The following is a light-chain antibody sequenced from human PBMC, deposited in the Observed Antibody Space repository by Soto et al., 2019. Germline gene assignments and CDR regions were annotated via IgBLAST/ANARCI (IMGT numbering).Light chain of an antibody. Sequence: EVVMTQSPATLSASPGERATLSCRASQSVSSNLAWYQQKPGQAPRLLIYGAVNRATGIPARFSGSGSGTDFTLIIDSLEPEDFAVYYCQQRINWPLTFGGGTKVDIK. V-gene: IGKV3-11*01. CDR1: QSVSSN. CDR3: QQRINWPLT. CDR2: GAV. J-gene: IGKJ4*01.